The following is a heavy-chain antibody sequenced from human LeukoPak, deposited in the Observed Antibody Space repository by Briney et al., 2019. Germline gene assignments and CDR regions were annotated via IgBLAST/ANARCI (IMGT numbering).Heavy chain of an antibody. CDR1: GFSLSDNY. D-gene: IGHD3-10*01. CDR3: AREYYCRLDY. V-gene: IGHV3-72*01. CDR2: IRNKANSYTT. J-gene: IGHJ4*02. Sequence: GESLRLSCAAPGFSLSDNYMDWVRQAPGKGLEWVGRIRNKANSYTTDYAASVRGRFTISRDDSKNSLYLEMNSLKTEDTAVYYCAREYYCRLDYWGRGTLVTVSS.